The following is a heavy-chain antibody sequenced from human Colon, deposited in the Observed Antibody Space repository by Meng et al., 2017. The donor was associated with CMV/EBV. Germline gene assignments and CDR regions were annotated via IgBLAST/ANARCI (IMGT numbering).Heavy chain of an antibody. J-gene: IGHJ4*02. CDR1: GFIFSDYA. Sequence: GGSLRLSCAASGFIFSDYAMAWVRQAPGEGLEWVSVISASATGSYYADSVKGRFANSRDNSKNALYLEMNSLRAEDTAVYFCAKASYYYGSGSSFDYWGQGTLVTVSS. V-gene: IGHV3-23*01. D-gene: IGHD3-10*01. CDR2: ISASATGS. CDR3: AKASYYYGSGSSFDY.